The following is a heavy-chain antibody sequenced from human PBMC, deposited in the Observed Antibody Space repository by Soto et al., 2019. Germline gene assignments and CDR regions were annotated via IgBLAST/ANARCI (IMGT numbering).Heavy chain of an antibody. J-gene: IGHJ4*02. CDR3: EREPELGYFDY. D-gene: IGHD7-27*01. Sequence: SETLSLTCTVSGGSISSYYWSWIRQPPGKGLEWIGYIYYSGSTNYNPSLKSRVTISVDTSKNQFSLKLSSVTAADTAVYYCEREPELGYFDYWGQGTLVTVYS. V-gene: IGHV4-59*01. CDR2: IYYSGST. CDR1: GGSISSYY.